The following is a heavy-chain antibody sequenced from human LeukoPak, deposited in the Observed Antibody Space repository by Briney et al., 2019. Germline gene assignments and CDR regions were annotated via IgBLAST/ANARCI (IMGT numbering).Heavy chain of an antibody. CDR1: GFSSMTYD. CDR3: AKGFRSGSYYGKYYFDY. D-gene: IGHD1-26*01. Sequence: HGGSLSSSFAAVGFSSMTYDMNWARQPPGKGLEWVSTISGRDGTTHYQASVKGQFTISKYNPRNTLYLQMNSLRAEDTAVYYCAKGFRSGSYYGKYYFDYWGQGTLVTVSS. J-gene: IGHJ4*02. V-gene: IGHV3-23*01. CDR2: ISGRDGTT.